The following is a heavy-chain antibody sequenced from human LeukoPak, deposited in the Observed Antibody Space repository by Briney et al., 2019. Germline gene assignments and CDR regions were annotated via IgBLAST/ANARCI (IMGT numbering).Heavy chain of an antibody. J-gene: IGHJ4*02. CDR1: GFTFSSYG. V-gene: IGHV3-33*01. Sequence: GRSLRLSCAASGFTFSSYGMHWVRQAPGKGLEGVAVIWYDGSNKYYADSVKGRFTISRDNSKNTLYLQMNSLRAEDTAVYYCATFEYSSSSRDYWGQGTLVTVSS. CDR2: IWYDGSNK. D-gene: IGHD6-6*01. CDR3: ATFEYSSSSRDY.